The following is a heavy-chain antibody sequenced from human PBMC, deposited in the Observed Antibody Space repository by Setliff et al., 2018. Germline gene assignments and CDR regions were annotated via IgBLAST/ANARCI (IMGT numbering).Heavy chain of an antibody. CDR1: GYSFTTYW. J-gene: IGHJ4*02. V-gene: IGHV5-51*01. D-gene: IGHD3-10*01. CDR2: IYPADSDP. CDR3: ARIGVAGGYYFDY. Sequence: PGESLKISCKGSGYSFTTYWIGWVRQMPGKGLELMGIIYPADSDPRYSPSFQGQVTISADKSISTAYLQWNSLKASDTAMYYCARIGVAGGYYFDYWGQGTLVTVSS.